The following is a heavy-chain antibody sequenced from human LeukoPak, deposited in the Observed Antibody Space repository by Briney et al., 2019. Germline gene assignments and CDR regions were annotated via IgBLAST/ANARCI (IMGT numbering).Heavy chain of an antibody. CDR3: ARGLNRNDYGDYGY. V-gene: IGHV4-59*01. Sequence: PSETLSLTCTVSGGSLSSYYWTWIRQPPGKGLEWIGYIYYTGSTSYNPSLKSRVTISVQTSKNQFSLKLSSVTAADTAVYYCARGLNRNDYGDYGYWGQGTLVAVSS. J-gene: IGHJ4*02. D-gene: IGHD4-17*01. CDR2: IYYTGST. CDR1: GGSLSSYY.